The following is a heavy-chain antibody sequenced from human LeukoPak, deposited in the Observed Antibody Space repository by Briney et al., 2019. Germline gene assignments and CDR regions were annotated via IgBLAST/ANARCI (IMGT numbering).Heavy chain of an antibody. V-gene: IGHV4-4*07. CDR2: IYSKGST. Sequence: SETLSLTCTVSGGSFEGYYWNWIRQPAGRGLEWIGRIYSKGSTNSNPSLTSRITMSVDTSKIQFSLKVSSVTAADTAVYYCARVSSSSGYYFDYWGQGTLVTVSS. D-gene: IGHD6-19*01. CDR1: GGSFEGYY. J-gene: IGHJ4*02. CDR3: ARVSSSSGYYFDY.